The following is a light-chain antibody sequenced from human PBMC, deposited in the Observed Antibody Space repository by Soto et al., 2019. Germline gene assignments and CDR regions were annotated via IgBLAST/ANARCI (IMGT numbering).Light chain of an antibody. CDR3: TSYTTTTTMI. Sequence: QSALTQPASVSGSPGQSISISCTGTIRDIGNYNYVSWYQHHPGKAPKLIIYEVTDRPSGVYNRFSSSKSGNTASLTISGLPAEDEGDYYCTSYTTTTTMIFGGRTQLTVL. CDR2: EVT. J-gene: IGLJ2*01. CDR1: IRDIGNYNY. V-gene: IGLV2-14*01.